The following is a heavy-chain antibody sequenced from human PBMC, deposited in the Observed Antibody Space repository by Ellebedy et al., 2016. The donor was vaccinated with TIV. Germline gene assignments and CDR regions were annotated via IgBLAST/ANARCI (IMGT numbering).Heavy chain of an antibody. CDR2: IIPIFGTA. J-gene: IGHJ5*02. CDR1: GYTFTSYG. V-gene: IGHV1-69*13. CDR3: ARAGRAGSYYEGWFDP. Sequence: AASVKVSCKASGYTFTSYGISWVRQAPGQGLEWMGGIIPIFGTANYAQKFQGRVTITADESTSTAYMELNSLRAEDTAVYYCARAGRAGSYYEGWFDPWGQGTLVTVSS. D-gene: IGHD3-10*01.